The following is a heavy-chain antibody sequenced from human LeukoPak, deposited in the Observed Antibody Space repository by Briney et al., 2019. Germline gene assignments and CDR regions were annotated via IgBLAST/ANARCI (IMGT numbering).Heavy chain of an antibody. CDR3: AKHSGSHSQYFDY. J-gene: IGHJ4*02. CDR1: GFIFSNYA. D-gene: IGHD1-26*01. CDR2: ISGSGDTT. V-gene: IGHV3-23*01. Sequence: QTGGSLRLSCATSGFIFSNYAVNWVRQAPGKGLEWVSIISGSGDTTYYADSVKGRFTISRDNSKNTLHLQMNSLRAEDTAVYYCAKHSGSHSQYFDYWGQGTLVTVSS.